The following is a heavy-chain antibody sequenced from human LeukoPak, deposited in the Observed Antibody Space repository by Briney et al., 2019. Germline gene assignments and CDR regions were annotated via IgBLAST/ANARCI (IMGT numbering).Heavy chain of an antibody. J-gene: IGHJ4*02. V-gene: IGHV1-46*01. CDR2: TNPSGGST. Sequence: ASVKVSCKASGYTFTSYYMHWVRQAPGQGLEWMGITNPSGGSTSYAQKFQGRVTMTRDMSTSTVYMELSSLRSEDTAVYYCAREGAGGHFDYWGQGTLVTVSS. D-gene: IGHD3-10*01. CDR3: AREGAGGHFDY. CDR1: GYTFTSYY.